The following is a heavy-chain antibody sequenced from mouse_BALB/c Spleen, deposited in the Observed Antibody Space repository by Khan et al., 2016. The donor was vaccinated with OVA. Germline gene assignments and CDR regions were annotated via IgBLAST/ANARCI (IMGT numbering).Heavy chain of an antibody. CDR3: TRIYGSDFDY. Sequence: EVQLQESGPELVKPGASVKISCKASGYSFTGYFLSWVMQSHGKSLEWIGRINPHIGETLYNQKFKGKATLTVAESSSTADIELRSLASEDSAVYYCTRIYGSDFDYWGQGTPLTVSS. D-gene: IGHD1-1*01. CDR1: GYSFTGYF. V-gene: IGHV1-20*02. J-gene: IGHJ2*01. CDR2: INPHIGET.